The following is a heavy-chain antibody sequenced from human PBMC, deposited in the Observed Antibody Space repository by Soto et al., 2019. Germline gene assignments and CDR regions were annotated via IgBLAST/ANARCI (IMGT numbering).Heavy chain of an antibody. Sequence: GASVKVSCKASGYTFTSYYMHWARQAPGQGLEWMGIINPSGGSTSYAQKFQGRDTMTRDTSTSTVYMELSSLRSEDTAVYYCARGINGDERSYYYYGMDVWGQGTTVTVSS. CDR2: INPSGGST. CDR1: GYTFTSYY. CDR3: ARGINGDERSYYYYGMDV. D-gene: IGHD4-17*01. J-gene: IGHJ6*02. V-gene: IGHV1-46*01.